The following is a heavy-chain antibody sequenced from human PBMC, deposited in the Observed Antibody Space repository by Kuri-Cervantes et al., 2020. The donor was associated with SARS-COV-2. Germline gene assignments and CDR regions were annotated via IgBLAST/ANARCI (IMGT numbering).Heavy chain of an antibody. CDR1: GYTFTGYY. J-gene: IGHJ3*02. CDR3: ARDLMTTVTTGAFDI. Sequence: ASVKASCKASGYTFTGYYMNWVRQAPGQGLEWMGWINPNSGGTNYAQKFQGRVTMTRDTSISTAYMELSRLRSDDTAVYYCARDLMTTVTTGAFDIWGQGTMVTVSS. V-gene: IGHV1-2*02. D-gene: IGHD4-17*01. CDR2: INPNSGGT.